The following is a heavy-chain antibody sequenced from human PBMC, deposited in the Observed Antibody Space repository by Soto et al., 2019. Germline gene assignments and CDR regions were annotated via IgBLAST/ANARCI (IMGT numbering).Heavy chain of an antibody. J-gene: IGHJ6*02. V-gene: IGHV2-70*01. Sequence: XGPTLVNPTQTLTLTCTFSGFSLGTSVMCVSWIRQPPGKALEWLALIDWDDDKYYSTSLKTRLTISKDTSKNQVVLTMTNMDPVDTATYYCARYHDLNYYGMDVWGQGTTVTVSS. D-gene: IGHD3-3*01. CDR3: ARYHDLNYYGMDV. CDR1: GFSLGTSVMC. CDR2: IDWDDDK.